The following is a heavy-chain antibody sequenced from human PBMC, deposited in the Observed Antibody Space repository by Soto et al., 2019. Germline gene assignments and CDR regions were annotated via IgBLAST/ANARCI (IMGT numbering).Heavy chain of an antibody. J-gene: IGHJ4*02. CDR1: GGSISSYY. CDR3: ARAYGDCFDY. V-gene: IGHV4-59*01. D-gene: IGHD4-17*01. CDR2: IYYSGGT. Sequence: QVQLQESGPGLVKPSETLSLTCTVSGGSISSYYWSWIRQPPGKGLEWIGYIYYSGGTNYNPSLKSRVTISVDTSKNQFSLKLSSVTAADTAVYYCARAYGDCFDYWGQGTLVTVSS.